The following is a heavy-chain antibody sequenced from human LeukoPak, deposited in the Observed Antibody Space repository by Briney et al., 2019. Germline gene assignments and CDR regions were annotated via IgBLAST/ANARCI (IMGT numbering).Heavy chain of an antibody. Sequence: SVKVSCKTSGGTFSSYAISWVRQAPGQGLEWMGGIIPIFGTANYAQKFQGRVTITADESTSTAYMELSSLRSEDTAVYYCARGHCSSTSCYDRFDPWGQGTLVTVSS. CDR3: ARGHCSSTSCYDRFDP. CDR1: GGTFSSYA. V-gene: IGHV1-69*13. D-gene: IGHD2-2*01. J-gene: IGHJ5*02. CDR2: IIPIFGTA.